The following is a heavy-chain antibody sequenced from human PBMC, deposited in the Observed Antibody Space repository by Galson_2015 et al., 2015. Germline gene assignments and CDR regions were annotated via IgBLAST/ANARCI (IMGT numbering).Heavy chain of an antibody. V-gene: IGHV3-33*08. CDR1: GFTFSSYS. J-gene: IGHJ3*02. CDR3: ARGSLLWFGELSTSGDAFDI. CDR2: IWYDGSNE. Sequence: SLRLSCAASGFTFSSYSMNWVRQAPGKGLEWVAVIWYDGSNEYYADSVKGRFTISRDNSKNTLYLQMNSLRAEDTAVYYCARGSLLWFGELSTSGDAFDIWGQGTMVTVSS. D-gene: IGHD3-10*01.